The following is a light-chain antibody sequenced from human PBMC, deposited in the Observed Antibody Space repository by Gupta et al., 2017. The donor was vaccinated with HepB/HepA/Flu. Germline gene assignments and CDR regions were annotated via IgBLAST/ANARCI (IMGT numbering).Light chain of an antibody. CDR3: CSDETSDTDVV. V-gene: IGLV2-11*01. Sequence: QSALTQPRSVSGSPGPSVAITCTDTSSDVGGFTYVSWSQHHPGKAPKLLIYDVTNRTSGVPDRFSGSKSGITASLTISGLQAEDEADYYCCSDETSDTDVVFGGGTKLTVL. J-gene: IGLJ2*01. CDR1: SSDVGGFTY. CDR2: DVT.